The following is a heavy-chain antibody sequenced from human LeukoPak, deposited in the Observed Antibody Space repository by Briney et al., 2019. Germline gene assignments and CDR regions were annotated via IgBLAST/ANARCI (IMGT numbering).Heavy chain of an antibody. V-gene: IGHV1-69*13. CDR1: GGTFSSYA. J-gene: IGHJ4*02. CDR2: IIPIFGTA. Sequence: SVKVSCKASGGTFSSYAISWVRQAPGQGLEWMGGIIPIFGTANYAQKFQGRVTITADESTSTAYMELSSLRSEDTAVYYCARISHCSGGSCYYFDYWGQGTLVTVSS. CDR3: ARISHCSGGSCYYFDY. D-gene: IGHD2-15*01.